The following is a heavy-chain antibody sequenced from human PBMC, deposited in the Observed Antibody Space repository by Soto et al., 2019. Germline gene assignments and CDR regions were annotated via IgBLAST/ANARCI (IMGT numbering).Heavy chain of an antibody. Sequence: SVKVSCKASGGTISRYSISWARQAPGQGLEWMGGIIPIFGTANYAQKFQGRVTITADESTSTAYMELRSLRSEDTAVYYCARGLNYYDTIGPYDAFDIWGQGTMVTVS. V-gene: IGHV1-69*13. D-gene: IGHD3-22*01. J-gene: IGHJ3*02. CDR3: ARGLNYYDTIGPYDAFDI. CDR2: IIPIFGTA. CDR1: GGTISRYS.